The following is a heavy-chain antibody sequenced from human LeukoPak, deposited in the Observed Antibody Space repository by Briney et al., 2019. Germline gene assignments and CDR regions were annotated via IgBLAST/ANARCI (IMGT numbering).Heavy chain of an antibody. J-gene: IGHJ4*02. V-gene: IGHV4-61*01. D-gene: IGHD6-13*01. CDR2: IYYSGST. Sequence: PSETLSLTCTVSGGSISSGSYYWSWIRQPPGKGLEWIGYIYYSGSTNYNPSLKSRVTISVDTSKNQFSLKLSSVTAADTAVYYCARSSGSWYWAWDTYYFDYWGQGTLVTVSS. CDR1: GGSISSGSYY. CDR3: ARSSGSWYWAWDTYYFDY.